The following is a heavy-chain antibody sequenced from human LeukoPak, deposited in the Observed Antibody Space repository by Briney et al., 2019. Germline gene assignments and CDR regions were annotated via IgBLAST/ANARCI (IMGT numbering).Heavy chain of an antibody. J-gene: IGHJ4*02. CDR3: ARRSYYYDSSGYQGDY. V-gene: IGHV4-39*01. CDR1: GGSISSSSYY. Sequence: SETLSLTCTVSGGSISSSSYYWGWIRQPPGKGLEWIGSIYYSGSTYYNPSLKSRVTISVDTSKNQFSLKLSSVTAADTAVYYCARRSYYYDSSGYQGDYGGQGTLVTVSS. CDR2: IYYSGST. D-gene: IGHD3-22*01.